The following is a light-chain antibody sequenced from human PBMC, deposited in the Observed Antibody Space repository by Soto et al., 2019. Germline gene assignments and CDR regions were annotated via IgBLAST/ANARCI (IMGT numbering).Light chain of an antibody. CDR3: QHYNSYSEA. J-gene: IGKJ1*01. V-gene: IGKV1-5*03. Sequence: DVRMTQSPSPLSATVGDRVTITGRASQSISSYLNWYQQKPGKAPKLLIYKASTLKSGVPSRFSGSGSGTEFTLTISSLQPDDFATYYCQHYNSYSEAFGQGTKVDI. CDR2: KAS. CDR1: QSISSY.